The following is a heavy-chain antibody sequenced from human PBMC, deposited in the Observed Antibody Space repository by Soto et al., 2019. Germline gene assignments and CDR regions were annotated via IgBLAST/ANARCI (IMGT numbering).Heavy chain of an antibody. CDR2: IYNSGSA. D-gene: IGHD3-3*01. V-gene: IGHV4-59*03. Sequence: QVQLQESGPGLVKPSETLSLTCNVSGGSISSYYWTWIRQPPGKGLEWIGHIYNSGSANYNPSLQSRVSISLDTSKDQFSLNLTSVTAADTAVYYSAGMSFTAFGELFGNFYFYGLDVWGQGTTVTVSS. CDR3: AGMSFTAFGELFGNFYFYGLDV. CDR1: GGSISSYY. J-gene: IGHJ6*02.